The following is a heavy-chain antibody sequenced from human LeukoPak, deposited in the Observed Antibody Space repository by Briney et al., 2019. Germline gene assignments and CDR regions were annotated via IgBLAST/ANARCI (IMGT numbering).Heavy chain of an antibody. CDR3: ARLLGGNPTDY. J-gene: IGHJ4*02. V-gene: IGHV4-59*12. CDR2: IYYSGST. CDR1: GGSISSYY. D-gene: IGHD2-21*01. Sequence: KPSETLSLTCTVSGGSISSYYWSWIRQPPGKGLEWIGYIYYSGSTSYNPSLKSRVTMSVDTSKNQFSLKLSSVTAADTAVYYCARLLGGNPTDYWGQGTLVTVSS.